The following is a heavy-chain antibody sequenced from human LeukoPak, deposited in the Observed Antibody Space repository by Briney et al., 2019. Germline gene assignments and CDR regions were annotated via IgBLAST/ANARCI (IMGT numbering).Heavy chain of an antibody. CDR3: ARLAKGRFFDFVFDF. D-gene: IGHD3-9*01. V-gene: IGHV4-39*01. J-gene: IGHJ4*02. CDR1: GDSVSDTTHY. Sequence: PSETLSLTCTVSGDSVSDTTHYWGWIRQPPGKGLEWIGNIYYTGSTYSNPSLRSRVTMSVDTSKNQFSLKMSSVTAADTADYYCARLAKGRFFDFVFDFWGQGTLLTVSS. CDR2: IYYTGST.